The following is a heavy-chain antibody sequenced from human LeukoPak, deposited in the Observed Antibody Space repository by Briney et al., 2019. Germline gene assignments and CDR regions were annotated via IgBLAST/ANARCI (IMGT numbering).Heavy chain of an antibody. CDR1: GGSISSSSYY. V-gene: IGHV4-39*07. CDR3: ARDERGDGYPDY. CDR2: IYYSGST. D-gene: IGHD5-24*01. Sequence: SETLSLTCTVPGGSISSSSYYWGWIRQPPGKGLEWIGSIYYSGSTYYNPSLKSRVTISVDTSKNQFSLKLSSVTAADTAVYYCARDERGDGYPDYWGQGTLVTVSS. J-gene: IGHJ4*02.